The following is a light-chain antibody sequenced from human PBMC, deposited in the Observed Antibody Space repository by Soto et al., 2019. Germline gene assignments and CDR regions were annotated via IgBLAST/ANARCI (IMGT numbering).Light chain of an antibody. CDR1: QSVSSF. J-gene: IGKJ4*01. CDR3: QQRSNWPMT. CDR2: DAS. Sequence: EIVLTPSPATLSLSPGERATLSCRASQSVSSFLAWYQERPGQAPRLLIYDASNRATGIPARFSGSGSGTDFTLTISSLEPEDFASYYGQQRSNWPMTFGGGTKVEIK. V-gene: IGKV3-11*01.